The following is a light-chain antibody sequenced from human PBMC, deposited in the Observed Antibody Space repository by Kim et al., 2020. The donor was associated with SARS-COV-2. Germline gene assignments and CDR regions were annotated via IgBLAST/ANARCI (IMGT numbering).Light chain of an antibody. V-gene: IGKV1-5*01. CDR3: QQYNDCQT. J-gene: IGKJ1*01. Sequence: DIQMTQSPSTLSASVGDRVIITCRASQSIGRWLAWYQQKPGKAPKLLIFGASNLQSGVPSRFSGSGSGTEFTLTISSLQPDDFATYYCQQYNDCQTFGQGTKVDIK. CDR2: GAS. CDR1: QSIGRW.